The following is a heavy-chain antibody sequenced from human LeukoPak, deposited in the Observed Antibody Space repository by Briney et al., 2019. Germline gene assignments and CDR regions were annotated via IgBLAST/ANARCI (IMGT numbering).Heavy chain of an antibody. Sequence: GGSLRLSCAASGFTFSSYAMSWVRQAPGKGLEWVSFISSSSSYIYYADSVKGRFTISRDNAKNSLYLQMNSLRAEDTAVYYCARYHLRDYYDSSGYGGYWGQGTLVTVSS. V-gene: IGHV3-21*01. J-gene: IGHJ4*02. CDR2: ISSSSSYI. D-gene: IGHD3-22*01. CDR3: ARYHLRDYYDSSGYGGY. CDR1: GFTFSSYA.